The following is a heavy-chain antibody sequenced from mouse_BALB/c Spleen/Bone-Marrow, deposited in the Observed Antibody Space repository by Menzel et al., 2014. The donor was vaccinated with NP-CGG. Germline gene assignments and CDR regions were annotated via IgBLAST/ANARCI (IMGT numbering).Heavy chain of an antibody. CDR1: GYTFTSYW. D-gene: IGHD3-1*01. CDR3: TRGQPGLPSMDH. Sequence: LQQSGSELVRPGASVKLSCKASGYTFTSYWVHWVKQRPGQGLEWIGNIYPGSGSTNYDEKFKSKATLTVDTSSSTAYMQLSSLASEDSAVYYCTRGQPGLPSMDHWGQGTSVTVSS. J-gene: IGHJ4*01. V-gene: IGHV1S22*01. CDR2: IYPGSGST.